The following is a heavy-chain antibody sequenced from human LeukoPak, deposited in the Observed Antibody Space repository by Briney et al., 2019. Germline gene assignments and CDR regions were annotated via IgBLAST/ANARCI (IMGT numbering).Heavy chain of an antibody. CDR3: ARDLADYDILTGYYNPNYFDY. J-gene: IGHJ4*02. CDR2: INPNSGGT. Sequence: GASVKVSCKASGYTFTGYYMHWVRQAPGQGLEWMGWINPNSGGTNYAQKFQGRVTITADKSTSTAYMELSSLRSEDTAVYYCARDLADYDILTGYYNPNYFDYWGQGTLVTVSS. V-gene: IGHV1-2*02. CDR1: GYTFTGYY. D-gene: IGHD3-9*01.